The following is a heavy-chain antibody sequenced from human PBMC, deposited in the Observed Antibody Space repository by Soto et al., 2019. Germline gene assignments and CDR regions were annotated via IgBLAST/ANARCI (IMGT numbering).Heavy chain of an antibody. CDR1: GFTFSSYE. CDR3: AREISVTTAYYYYYYGMDV. V-gene: IGHV3-48*03. Sequence: PGGSLRLSCAASGFTFSSYEMNWVRQAPGKGLEWVSYISSSGSTIYYADSVKGRFTISRDNAKNSLYLQMNSLRAEDTAVYYCAREISVTTAYYYYYYGMDVWGQGTTVTVSS. J-gene: IGHJ6*02. CDR2: ISSSGSTI. D-gene: IGHD4-17*01.